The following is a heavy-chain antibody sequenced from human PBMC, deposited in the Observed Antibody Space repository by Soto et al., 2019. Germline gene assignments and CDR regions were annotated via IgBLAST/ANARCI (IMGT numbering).Heavy chain of an antibody. CDR1: GFTVSSNH. Sequence: EVQLVESGGGLIQPGGSLRLSCAASGFTVSSNHMSWVHQAPGKGLEWLSVIYSAGNTYYADSVKGRFTISRDNSKNTVYLQMNSLRAEDTAVYYCAREWYYGSGTYGSLYWGQGTLVTVSS. D-gene: IGHD3-10*01. V-gene: IGHV3-53*01. CDR2: IYSAGNT. CDR3: AREWYYGSGTYGSLY. J-gene: IGHJ4*02.